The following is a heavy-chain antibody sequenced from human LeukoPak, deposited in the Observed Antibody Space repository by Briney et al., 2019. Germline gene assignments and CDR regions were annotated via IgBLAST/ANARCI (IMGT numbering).Heavy chain of an antibody. CDR3: ARDNIVVVPAAPGYGMDV. J-gene: IGHJ6*02. CDR2: INPSGGST. V-gene: IGHV1-46*01. CDR1: GYTFTSYY. D-gene: IGHD2-2*01. Sequence: ASVKVSCKASGYTFTSYYMHWVRQAPGQGLEWMGIINPSGGSTSYAQKFQGRVTMTRDTSTSTVYMELSSLRSEDTAVYYCARDNIVVVPAAPGYGMDVWGQWTTVTVSS.